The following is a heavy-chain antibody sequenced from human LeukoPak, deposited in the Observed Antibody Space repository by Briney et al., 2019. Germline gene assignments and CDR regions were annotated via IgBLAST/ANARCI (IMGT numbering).Heavy chain of an antibody. V-gene: IGHV1-69*13. Sequence: SVKVSCKASGGTFSSYAISWVRQAPGQGLEWMGGIIPIFGTANYAQKFQGRVTITADESTSTAYMELSSLRSEDTAVYYCARGALTYYYEILGGAFDIWGQGTMVTVSS. J-gene: IGHJ3*02. CDR3: ARGALTYYYEILGGAFDI. CDR2: IIPIFGTA. D-gene: IGHD3-22*01. CDR1: GGTFSSYA.